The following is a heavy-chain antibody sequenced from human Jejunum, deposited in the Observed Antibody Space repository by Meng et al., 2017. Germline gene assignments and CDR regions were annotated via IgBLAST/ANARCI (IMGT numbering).Heavy chain of an antibody. CDR1: GGSITGTNW. CDR2: IYHSGTT. J-gene: IGHJ4*02. D-gene: IGHD1-7*01. V-gene: IGHV4-4*02. Sequence: QVQLQESRPGLVSPSGTLSLTCAVSGGSITGTNWWTWVRQAPGKGLVWIGEIYHSGTTNYNPSLKSRVAISADKSKNQFSLNLYSLSAADTAVYYCATRTRDSFDYWGQGSLVTVSS. CDR3: ATRTRDSFDY.